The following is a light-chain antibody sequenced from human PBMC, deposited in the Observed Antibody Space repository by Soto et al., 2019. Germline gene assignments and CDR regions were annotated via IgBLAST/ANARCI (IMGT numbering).Light chain of an antibody. V-gene: IGKV3-20*01. Sequence: EIVLTQSPGTLSLSPGEGATLSCRASQTISSNSLAWYQQKPGQAPRLLIYSAYSKAYGVTDTFSDSGSGTDFTLTVTRLEPEDYAVYYCQPYGTSVAFGGGTNVEIK. CDR3: QPYGTSVA. CDR2: SAY. CDR1: QTISSNS. J-gene: IGKJ4*02.